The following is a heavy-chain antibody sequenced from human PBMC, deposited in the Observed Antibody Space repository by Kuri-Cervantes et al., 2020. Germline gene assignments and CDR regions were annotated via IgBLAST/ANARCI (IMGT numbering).Heavy chain of an antibody. CDR2: INHRGST. CDR3: ARVGADSSGYFLGAVDY. CDR1: GGSFSGYY. Sequence: SETLSLTCAVYGGSFSGYYWSWIRQPPGKGLEWIGEINHRGSTNYNPSLKSRVTISVDTSKNQFSLKLSSVTAADTAVFYCARVGADSSGYFLGAVDYWGQGTLVTVSS. J-gene: IGHJ4*02. V-gene: IGHV4-34*01. D-gene: IGHD3-22*01.